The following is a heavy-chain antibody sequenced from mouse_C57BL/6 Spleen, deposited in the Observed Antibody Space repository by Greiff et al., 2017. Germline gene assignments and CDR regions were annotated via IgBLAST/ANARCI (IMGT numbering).Heavy chain of an antibody. Sequence: DVKLVESGGGLVKPGGSLKLSCAASGFTFSSYAMSWVRQTPEKRLEWVATISDGGSYTYYPDNVKGRFTISRDNAKNNLYLQMSHLKSEDTAMYYCARVPLYYYAMDYWGQGTSVTVSS. CDR2: ISDGGSYT. V-gene: IGHV5-4*03. J-gene: IGHJ4*01. CDR3: ARVPLYYYAMDY. D-gene: IGHD6-1*01. CDR1: GFTFSSYA.